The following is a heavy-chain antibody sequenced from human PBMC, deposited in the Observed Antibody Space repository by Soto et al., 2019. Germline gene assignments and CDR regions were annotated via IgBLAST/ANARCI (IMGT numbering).Heavy chain of an antibody. V-gene: IGHV4-30-4*01. D-gene: IGHD2-21*01. CDR3: ARRSAVWYFDY. CDR1: GGSISSGDYY. CDR2: IYYSGST. J-gene: IGHJ4*02. Sequence: TLSLTCTVSGGSISSGDYYWSWIRQPPGKGLEWIGYIYYSGSTNYNPSLKSRVTISVDTSKNQFSLKLSSVTAADTAVYYCARRSAVWYFDYWGQGTLVTVSS.